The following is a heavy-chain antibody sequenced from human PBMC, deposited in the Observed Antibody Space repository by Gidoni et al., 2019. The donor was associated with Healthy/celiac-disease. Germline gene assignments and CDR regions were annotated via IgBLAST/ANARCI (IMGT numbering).Heavy chain of an antibody. CDR3: ARVERGMTTVKFGPYYFDY. D-gene: IGHD4-17*01. CDR2: IYYSGST. V-gene: IGHV4-30-4*01. CDR1: GGSISSGDYY. Sequence: QVQLQESGPGLVKPSQTLSLTCTVSGGSISSGDYYWSWIRQPPGKGLEWIGYIYYSGSTYYNPSLKSRVTISVDTSKNQFSLKLSSVTAADTAVYYCARVERGMTTVKFGPYYFDYWGQGTLVTVSS. J-gene: IGHJ4*02.